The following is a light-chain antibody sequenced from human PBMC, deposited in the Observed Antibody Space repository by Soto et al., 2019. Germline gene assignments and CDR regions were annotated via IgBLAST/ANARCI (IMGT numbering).Light chain of an antibody. CDR1: QSVSSN. Sequence: EIVMTRSPATLSVPPGERATLSCRASQSVSSNLAWYQQKPGQAPRLLIYGASTRATGIPARFSGSGSGTEFTLTISSLQSEDFAVYYCQQYHNWPPAFGGGTKVEIK. CDR2: GAS. J-gene: IGKJ4*01. CDR3: QQYHNWPPA. V-gene: IGKV3-15*01.